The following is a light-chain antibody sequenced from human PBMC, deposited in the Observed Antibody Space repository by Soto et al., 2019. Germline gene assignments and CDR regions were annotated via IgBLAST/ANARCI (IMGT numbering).Light chain of an antibody. CDR3: ISYTSFATYV. Sequence: QSVMTQPASGSASPGQSFTISCTGTSTDIGAYKFVSWYQQHPGKAPKLMIYDVTSRPSGVSNRFSGSKSGNTASLIISGLQAEHEAAYYCISYTSFATYVFGTGTKVPVL. V-gene: IGLV2-14*03. CDR2: DVT. J-gene: IGLJ1*01. CDR1: STDIGAYKF.